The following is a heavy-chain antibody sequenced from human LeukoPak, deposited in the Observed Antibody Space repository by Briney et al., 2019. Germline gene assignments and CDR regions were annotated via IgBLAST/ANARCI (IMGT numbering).Heavy chain of an antibody. Sequence: SETLSLTCAVSGGSFSGYYWTWIRQPPGKGLEWIGEINHSGSTNYNPSLKSRVTISVDTSKNQFSLKLSSVTAADTAVYYCASQGNVAAGTKAYYFDYWGQGTLVTVSS. CDR1: GGSFSGYY. D-gene: IGHD6-13*01. CDR2: INHSGST. J-gene: IGHJ4*02. V-gene: IGHV4-34*01. CDR3: ASQGNVAAGTKAYYFDY.